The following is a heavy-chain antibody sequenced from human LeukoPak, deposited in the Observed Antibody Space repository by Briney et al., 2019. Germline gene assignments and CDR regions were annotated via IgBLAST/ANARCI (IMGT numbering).Heavy chain of an antibody. CDR3: AREATGGSCFSSTCDYFDY. J-gene: IGHJ4*02. D-gene: IGHD2-15*01. V-gene: IGHV3-7*01. CDR1: GFTFSSYW. Sequence: PGGSLRLSCAASGFTFSSYWMSWVRLAPGKGLEGVANIKEDGSEKYYVDSVKGRFTFSRDNAKNSLYLQMNSLRAEDTAVYYCAREATGGSCFSSTCDYFDYWGQGTLVTVSS. CDR2: IKEDGSEK.